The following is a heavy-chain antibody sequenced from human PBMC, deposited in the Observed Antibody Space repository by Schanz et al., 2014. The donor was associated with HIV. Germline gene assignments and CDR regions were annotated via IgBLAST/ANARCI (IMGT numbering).Heavy chain of an antibody. J-gene: IGHJ6*02. CDR2: ISSSSVTI. Sequence: VQLVEAGGGLVKPGGALRLSCAASGFTFSDYYMSWVRQAPGKGLGWLSHISSSSVTIHYADSVKGRSTISRDNTKNSLYLQMNSLRAEDTAVYYCARLVGPRGGGDLWGQGTTVTVSS. CDR3: ARLVGPRGGGDL. CDR1: GFTFSDYY. D-gene: IGHD3-10*01. V-gene: IGHV3-11*01.